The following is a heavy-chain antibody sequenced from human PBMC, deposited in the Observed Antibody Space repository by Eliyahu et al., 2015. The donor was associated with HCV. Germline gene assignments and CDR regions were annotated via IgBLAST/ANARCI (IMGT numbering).Heavy chain of an antibody. J-gene: IGHJ6*02. V-gene: IGHV1-69*01. CDR3: ARRGDQFFDIGYGDFYYYYGMDV. Sequence: VKKPGPSVKVSCKASGGTFSSYAISWVRQAPGQGLEWMGGIIPIFGTANYAQKFQGRVTITADESTSTAYMELSSLRSEDTAVYYCARRGDQFFDIGYGDFYYYYGMDVWGQGTTVTVSS. CDR1: GGTFSSYA. D-gene: IGHD4-17*01. CDR2: IIPIFGTA.